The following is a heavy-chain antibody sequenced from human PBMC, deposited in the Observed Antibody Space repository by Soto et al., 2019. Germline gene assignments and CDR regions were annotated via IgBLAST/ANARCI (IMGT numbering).Heavy chain of an antibody. V-gene: IGHV1-18*01. D-gene: IGHD3-10*01. Sequence: QVQLVQSGAEVKKPGASVEVSCKASGYNFPTYGITWVRQAPGQGIEWMGWISAYTGNTNYAQKLQGRVTMTTDTSTSTAYMELRNLRSDDTAVYYCASVYGSGSFPYDDWGQGTLVTVSS. CDR3: ASVYGSGSFPYDD. CDR2: ISAYTGNT. CDR1: GYNFPTYG. J-gene: IGHJ4*02.